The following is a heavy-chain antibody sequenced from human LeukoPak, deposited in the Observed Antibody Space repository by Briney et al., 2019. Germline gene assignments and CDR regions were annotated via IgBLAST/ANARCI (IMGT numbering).Heavy chain of an antibody. CDR1: GYTFTSYG. V-gene: IGHV1-18*01. CDR3: ARVRGHIEWLPELDAFDI. Sequence: ASVKVSCKASGYTFTSYGISWVRQAPGQGLEWMGWISAYNGNTNYAQKLQGRVTMTTDTSTSTAYMELRSLRSDDTAVYHCARVRGHIEWLPELDAFDIWGQGTMVTVPS. J-gene: IGHJ3*02. CDR2: ISAYNGNT. D-gene: IGHD3-3*01.